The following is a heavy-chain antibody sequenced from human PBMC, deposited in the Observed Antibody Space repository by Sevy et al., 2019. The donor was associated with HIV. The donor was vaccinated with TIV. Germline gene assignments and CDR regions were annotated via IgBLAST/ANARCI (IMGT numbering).Heavy chain of an antibody. Sequence: LSLTCAVYGGSFSGYYWSWIRQPPGKGLEWIGEINHSGSTNYNPSLKSRVTISVDTSKNQFSLKLSSVTAADTAVYYCAKTKIIVGATEGFDYWGQGTLVTVSS. CDR2: INHSGST. V-gene: IGHV4-34*01. CDR3: AKTKIIVGATEGFDY. J-gene: IGHJ4*02. D-gene: IGHD1-26*01. CDR1: GGSFSGYY.